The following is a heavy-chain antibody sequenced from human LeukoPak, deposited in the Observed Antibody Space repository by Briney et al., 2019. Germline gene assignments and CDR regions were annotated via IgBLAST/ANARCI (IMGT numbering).Heavy chain of an antibody. J-gene: IGHJ4*02. CDR2: ISAYNGNT. CDR1: GYTFTSYG. D-gene: IGHD3-22*01. Sequence: VASVKVSCKASGYTFTSYGISWVRQAPGQGLEWMGWISAYNGNTNYAQKLQGRVTMTTDTSTSTAYMELRSLRSDDTAVYYCARDLTYYYDSSGYLPLDYWGQGTLVTVSS. V-gene: IGHV1-18*01. CDR3: ARDLTYYYDSSGYLPLDY.